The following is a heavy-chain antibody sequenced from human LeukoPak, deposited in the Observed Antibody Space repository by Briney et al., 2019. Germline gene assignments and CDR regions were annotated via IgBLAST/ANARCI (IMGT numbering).Heavy chain of an antibody. CDR2: INPNSGGT. Sequence: ASVKVSCKATGYTFTGYYMHWVRQAPGQGLEWMGWINPNSGGTNYAQKFQGRVTMTRDTSINTAYMELTRLRSDDTAVYYCAKLAAPGTAYYFDYWGQGTLVTVSS. J-gene: IGHJ4*02. V-gene: IGHV1-2*02. D-gene: IGHD6-13*01. CDR3: AKLAAPGTAYYFDY. CDR1: GYTFTGYY.